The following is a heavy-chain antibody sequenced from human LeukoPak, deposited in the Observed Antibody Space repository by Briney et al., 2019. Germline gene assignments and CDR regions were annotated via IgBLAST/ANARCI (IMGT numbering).Heavy chain of an antibody. D-gene: IGHD2-15*01. J-gene: IGHJ4*02. CDR3: ARDRGSD. CDR2: IKQDGSEK. Sequence: GGSLRLSCAASGFTFSSYWMSWVRQAPGKGLECVANIKQDGSEKNYVDSVKGRFTISRDNFKNTLYLQMNTLRAEDTAVYYCARDRGSDWGQGTLVTVSS. CDR1: GFTFSSYW. V-gene: IGHV3-7*03.